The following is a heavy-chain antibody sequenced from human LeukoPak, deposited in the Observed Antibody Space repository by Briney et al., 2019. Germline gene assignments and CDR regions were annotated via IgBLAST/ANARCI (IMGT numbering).Heavy chain of an antibody. D-gene: IGHD4-17*01. J-gene: IGHJ2*01. V-gene: IGHV4-34*01. CDR3: ARDRVGGDYGLYFDL. Sequence: SETLSLTCAVYGGSFSGYYWSWIRQPPGKGLEWIGEINHSGSTNYNPSLKSRVTISVDTSKNQFSLKLSSVTAADTAVYYCARDRVGGDYGLYFDLWGRGTLVTVSS. CDR2: INHSGST. CDR1: GGSFSGYY.